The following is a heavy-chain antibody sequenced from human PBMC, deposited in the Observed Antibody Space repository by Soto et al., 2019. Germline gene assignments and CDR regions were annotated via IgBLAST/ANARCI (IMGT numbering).Heavy chain of an antibody. CDR2: ISYDGSNK. CDR1: GFTFSSYA. V-gene: IGHV3-30-3*01. D-gene: IGHD3-22*01. J-gene: IGHJ3*02. Sequence: GGSLRLSCAASGFTFSSYAMHWVRQAPGKGLEWVAVISYDGSNKYYADSVKGRFTISRDNSKNTLYLQMNSLRAEDTAVYYCARGDYYDVSGPFSDAFDIWGQGTMVTVS. CDR3: ARGDYYDVSGPFSDAFDI.